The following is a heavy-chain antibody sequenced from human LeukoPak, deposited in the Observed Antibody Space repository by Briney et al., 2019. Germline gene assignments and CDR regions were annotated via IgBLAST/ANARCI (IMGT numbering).Heavy chain of an antibody. J-gene: IGHJ4*02. Sequence: PSETLSLTCAVSGYSISSGYYWGWIRQPPGKGLEWIGSIYHSGSTYYNPSLKSRLTISVDTSKNQFSLKLSSVTAADTAVYYCARLFWGKYYFDYWGQGTLVTVSS. D-gene: IGHD7-27*01. CDR2: IYHSGST. V-gene: IGHV4-38-2*01. CDR3: ARLFWGKYYFDY. CDR1: GYSISSGYY.